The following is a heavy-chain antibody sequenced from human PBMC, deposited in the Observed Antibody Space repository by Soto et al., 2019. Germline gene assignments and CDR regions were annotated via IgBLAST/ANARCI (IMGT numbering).Heavy chain of an antibody. J-gene: IGHJ4*02. CDR3: ARHKYHSSGLPAY. CDR2: IYYSGST. Sequence: SETLSLTCTVSGGSISSSSYYWGWIRQPPGKGLEWIGSIYYSGSTYYNPSLKSRVTISVDTSKNQFSLKLSSVTAADTAVFYCARHKYHSSGLPAYWGQGTLVIVSS. CDR1: GGSISSSSYY. V-gene: IGHV4-39*01. D-gene: IGHD3-22*01.